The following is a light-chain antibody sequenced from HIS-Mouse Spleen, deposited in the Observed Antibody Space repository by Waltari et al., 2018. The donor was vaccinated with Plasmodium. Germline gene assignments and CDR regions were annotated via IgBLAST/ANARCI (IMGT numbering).Light chain of an antibody. CDR2: LGS. V-gene: IGKV2-28*01. CDR1: QSLLHRNGHNY. J-gene: IGKJ1*01. CDR3: MQALQTPWT. Sequence: EIVMTQSPLSLPVTPGEPASLSCRSSQSLLHRNGHNYLDWYLQKPGQSPQLLIYLGSNRASGVPDRFSGSGSGTDVTLKISRVEAEDVGVYYCMQALQTPWTFGQGTKVEIK.